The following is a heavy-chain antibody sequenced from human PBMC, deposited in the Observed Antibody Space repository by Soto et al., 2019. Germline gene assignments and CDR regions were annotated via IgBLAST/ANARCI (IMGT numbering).Heavy chain of an antibody. J-gene: IGHJ5*02. CDR1: GRSVRNVMYY. CDR3: ARGITIFGVVILAYNWFDP. V-gene: IGHV4-61*01. Sequence: SEPLSLNSTLSGRSVRNVMYYWTWILYPPATGLEWIGNVYFTGTTIYNPSLKSRVTMSVDTYKDQFFLKLTSVTAADTAVYYCARGITIFGVVILAYNWFDPWGQGNLVTVSS. CDR2: VYFTGTT. D-gene: IGHD3-3*01.